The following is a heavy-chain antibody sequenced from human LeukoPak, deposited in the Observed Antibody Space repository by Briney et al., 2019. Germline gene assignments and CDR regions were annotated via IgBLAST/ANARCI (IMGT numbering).Heavy chain of an antibody. Sequence: GGSLRLSCAASGFTFSSYAMSWVRQAPGKGLEWVSAISGSGGYTFYADSVKGRFTISRDNSKNTLYLQMNSLRAEDTAVYYCARELLWFGEADYYYYYGMDVWGQGTTVTVSS. V-gene: IGHV3-23*01. CDR3: ARELLWFGEADYYYYYGMDV. J-gene: IGHJ6*02. D-gene: IGHD3-10*01. CDR2: ISGSGGYT. CDR1: GFTFSSYA.